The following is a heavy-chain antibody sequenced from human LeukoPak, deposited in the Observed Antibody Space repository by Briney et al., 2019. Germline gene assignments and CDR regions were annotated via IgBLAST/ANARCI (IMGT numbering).Heavy chain of an antibody. CDR3: ARPTDYYGSGSHQYYFDY. CDR2: IYYSGST. J-gene: IGHJ4*02. Sequence: PSETLSLTCTVSGASISRSDYFWGWIRQPPGKGLEWIGSIYYSGSTYYSPSLKGRVTISVDTSKNQFSLKLSSVTAADTAVYYCARPTDYYGSGSHQYYFDYWGQGTLVTVSS. V-gene: IGHV4-39*01. CDR1: GASISRSDYF. D-gene: IGHD3-10*01.